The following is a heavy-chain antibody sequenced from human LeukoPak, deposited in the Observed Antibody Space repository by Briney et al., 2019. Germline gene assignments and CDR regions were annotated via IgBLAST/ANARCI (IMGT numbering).Heavy chain of an antibody. CDR1: RYTFTSYG. V-gene: IGHV1-18*01. CDR2: ISAYSGNT. D-gene: IGHD3-3*01. J-gene: IGHJ4*02. Sequence: ASVKVSCKASRYTFTSYGFSWVRQAPGQGLEWMGWISAYSGNTNYAQKLQGRVTMTTDTSTSTAYMELRSLRSDDTAVYYCARDRRFDDFWSGYRDYWGQGTLVTVSS. CDR3: ARDRRFDDFWSGYRDY.